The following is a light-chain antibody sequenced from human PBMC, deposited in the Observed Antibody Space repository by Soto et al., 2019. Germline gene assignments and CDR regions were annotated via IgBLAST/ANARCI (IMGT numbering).Light chain of an antibody. CDR3: QQYGSSLLT. Sequence: EVVLTQSPATLSLSTGERATLSCRASQSVSSSYLAWYQQKPGQAPRLLIYGASSGATGIPDRFSGSGSGTDFTLTISRLEPEDFAVYYCQQYGSSLLTFGGGTKVDIK. CDR1: QSVSSSY. J-gene: IGKJ4*01. V-gene: IGKV3-20*01. CDR2: GAS.